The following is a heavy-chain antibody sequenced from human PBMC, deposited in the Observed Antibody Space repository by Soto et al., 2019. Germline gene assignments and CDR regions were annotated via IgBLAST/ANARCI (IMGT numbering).Heavy chain of an antibody. CDR2: IIPIFGTA. CDR1: GGTFSSYA. V-gene: IGHV1-69*06. Sequence: QVQLVQSGAEVKKPGSSVKVSCKASGGTFSSYAISWVRQAPGQGLEWMGGIIPIFGTASYAQKFQGRVTITADKSTSTAYMELSSLRSEDTAVYYCARDSIGYCSGGSCYRSAEFDYWGQGTLVTVSS. D-gene: IGHD2-15*01. CDR3: ARDSIGYCSGGSCYRSAEFDY. J-gene: IGHJ4*02.